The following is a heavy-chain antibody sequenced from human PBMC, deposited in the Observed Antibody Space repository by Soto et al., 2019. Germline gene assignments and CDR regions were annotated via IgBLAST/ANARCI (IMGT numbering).Heavy chain of an antibody. CDR2: ISGRGDTI. CDR3: AGVGCSDTCLSAWFNP. V-gene: IGHV3-11*01. Sequence: QVHLVESGGGLVKPGGSLRLSCAASGFTFSDYYMHWIRQAPWQRLEWVSYISGRGDTIHYAASVKGRFTIARDKAKSTLCMHISSLRAEDTAVYYCAGVGCSDTCLSAWFNPWGQGTLVTLS. D-gene: IGHD2-15*01. J-gene: IGHJ5*02. CDR1: GFTFSDYY.